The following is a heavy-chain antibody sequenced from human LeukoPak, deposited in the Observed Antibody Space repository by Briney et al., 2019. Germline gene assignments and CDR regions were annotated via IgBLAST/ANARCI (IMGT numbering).Heavy chain of an antibody. CDR1: GFTFSSYW. D-gene: IGHD2-2*01. V-gene: IGHV3-74*01. J-gene: IGHJ4*02. CDR3: ARDRGYCRGTTCYAYYFDS. CDR2: INTDGSTT. Sequence: PGGSLRLSCAASGFTFSSYWMHWVRHAPGKGRVWLSRINTDGSTTTYADSVKGRFTISRDNAKNSLYLQMNSLRAEDTAVYYCARDRGYCRGTTCYAYYFDSWGQGTLVTVSS.